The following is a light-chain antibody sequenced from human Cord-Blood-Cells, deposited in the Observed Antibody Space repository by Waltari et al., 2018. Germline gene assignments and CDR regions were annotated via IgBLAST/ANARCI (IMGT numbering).Light chain of an antibody. CDR2: DVS. J-gene: IGLJ3*02. CDR1: SGDVGGYNY. V-gene: IGLV2-14*01. Sequence: QSALIHPASVSGSPGQSITIPCTGTSGDVGGYNYVSWYQQHPGKAPKLMIYDVSNRPSGVSNRFSGSKSGNTASLTISGLQAEDEADYYCSSYTSSSTLVFGGGTKLTVL. CDR3: SSYTSSSTLV.